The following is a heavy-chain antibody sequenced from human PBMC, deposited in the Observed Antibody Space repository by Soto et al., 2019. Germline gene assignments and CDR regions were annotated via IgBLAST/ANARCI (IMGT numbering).Heavy chain of an antibody. Sequence: EVHLVESGGGLVQPGGSLSLSCAASGFTVSSAYMAWVRQAPGKGLEWVSSIYTADNTYYADSVKGRFTISRDGSENTLYLQMNSLRAEDTAVYYCARCGGSENYCYFFDYWGRGTLITVSS. D-gene: IGHD3-10*01. CDR1: GFTVSSAY. CDR3: ARCGGSENYCYFFDY. J-gene: IGHJ4*02. CDR2: IYTADNT. V-gene: IGHV3-66*01.